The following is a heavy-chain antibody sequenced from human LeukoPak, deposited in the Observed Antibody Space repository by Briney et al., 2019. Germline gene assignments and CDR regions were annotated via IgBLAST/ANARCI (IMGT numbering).Heavy chain of an antibody. V-gene: IGHV4-39*07. CDR2: INHSGST. J-gene: IGHJ4*02. CDR1: GGSISSSSYY. D-gene: IGHD6-6*01. Sequence: SETLSLTCTVSGGSISSSSYYWGWIRQPPGKGLEWIGEINHSGSTNYNPSLKSRVTISVDTSKNQFSLKLSSVTAADTAVYYCARGRIAARLGLDYWGQGTLVTVSS. CDR3: ARGRIAARLGLDY.